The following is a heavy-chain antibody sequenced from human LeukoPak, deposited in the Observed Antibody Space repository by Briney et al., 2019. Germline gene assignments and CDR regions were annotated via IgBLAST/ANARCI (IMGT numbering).Heavy chain of an antibody. Sequence: GGSLRLSCAASGFTFSSYWMHWVRQAPGKGLVWVSRINSDGSSTSYADSVKGRFTISRDNAKNTLYLQMTSLRAEDTAMYYCATPLDYRDSSGFHQGGDWGQGTLVTVSS. CDR3: ATPLDYRDSSGFHQGGD. D-gene: IGHD3-22*01. CDR1: GFTFSSYW. V-gene: IGHV3-74*01. CDR2: INSDGSST. J-gene: IGHJ4*02.